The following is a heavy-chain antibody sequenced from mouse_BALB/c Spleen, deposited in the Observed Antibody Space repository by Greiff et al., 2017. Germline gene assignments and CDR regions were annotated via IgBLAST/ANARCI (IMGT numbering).Heavy chain of an antibody. CDR2: IYPYNGGT. D-gene: IGHD2-2*01. CDR3: TRPSIYYGFSY. Sequence: VQLQQSGPELVKPGASVKISCKASGYTFPDYNMHWVKQSHGKSLEWIGYIYPYNGGTGYNQKFKSKATLTVDNSSSTAYMELRSLTSEDSAVYYCTRPSIYYGFSYWGQGTSVTVSS. V-gene: IGHV1S29*02. CDR1: GYTFPDYN. J-gene: IGHJ4*01.